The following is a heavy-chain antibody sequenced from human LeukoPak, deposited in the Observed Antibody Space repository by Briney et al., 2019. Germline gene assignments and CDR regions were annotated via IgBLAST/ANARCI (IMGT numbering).Heavy chain of an antibody. D-gene: IGHD3-22*01. J-gene: IGHJ6*02. V-gene: IGHV1-58*01. CDR2: IVVGSGNT. CDR1: GFTFTTSA. CDR3: AAASNYYDRSNYYSYAMDV. Sequence: ASVKVSCKASGFTFTTSAVQWVRQARGQRLEWIGWIVVGSGNTNYAQKFQERVTITRDMSTSTVYMDLSSQRSEDTAVYYCAAASNYYDRSNYYSYAMDVWGQGTTVTVS.